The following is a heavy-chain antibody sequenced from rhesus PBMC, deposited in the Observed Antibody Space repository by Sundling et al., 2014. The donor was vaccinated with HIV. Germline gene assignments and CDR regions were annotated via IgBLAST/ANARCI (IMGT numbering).Heavy chain of an antibody. V-gene: IGHV4S9*01. CDR2: IHGSGGTN. Sequence: QVQLQESGPGLVKPSETLSLTCAVSGGSISDYYYWNWIRQPPGKGLEWIGNIHGSGGTNYLNPSLKSRVTISTDTSKNQFSLKLSSVTAADTAVYYCARRARYVDWLREYYFDYWGQGVLVTVSS. D-gene: IGHD3-3*01. J-gene: IGHJ4*01. CDR3: ARRARYVDWLREYYFDY. CDR1: GGSISDYYY.